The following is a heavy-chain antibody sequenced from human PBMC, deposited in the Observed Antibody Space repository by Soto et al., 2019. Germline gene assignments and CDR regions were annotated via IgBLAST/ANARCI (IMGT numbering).Heavy chain of an antibody. Sequence: QVHLVQSGAEVKKPGASVKVSCKASGYTFTSYGITWVRQAPGQGLEWMGWISAHNGNTDYAQKLQGRVIVTRDTSTSTAYMELRSMRSDDTAVYYCARGRYGDYWGQGALVTVSS. D-gene: IGHD1-1*01. J-gene: IGHJ4*02. CDR1: GYTFTSYG. V-gene: IGHV1-18*01. CDR2: ISAHNGNT. CDR3: ARGRYGDY.